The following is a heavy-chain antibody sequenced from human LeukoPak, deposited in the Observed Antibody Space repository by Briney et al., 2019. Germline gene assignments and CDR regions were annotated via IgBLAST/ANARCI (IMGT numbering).Heavy chain of an antibody. D-gene: IGHD3-22*01. J-gene: IGHJ1*01. Sequence: PSETLSLTCTVSGGSISSSSYYWGRIRRPPGKGLEWIGCVYYRGDTYYNPSLKTRVTVSVETSKNQFYLELTSVTAADTAVYYCARHMYHYDRSGYYQSEYFQHWGQGTLVTVSS. CDR3: ARHMYHYDRSGYYQSEYFQH. CDR2: VYYRGDT. CDR1: GGSISSSSYY. V-gene: IGHV4-39*01.